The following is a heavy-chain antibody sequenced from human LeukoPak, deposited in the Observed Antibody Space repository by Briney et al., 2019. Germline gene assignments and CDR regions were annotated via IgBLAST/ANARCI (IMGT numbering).Heavy chain of an antibody. CDR2: IYYSGST. J-gene: IGHJ3*02. CDR3: ARDRLYYDFRSGYYEVDAFDI. CDR1: GGSISSGDYY. Sequence: SETLSLTCTVSGGSISSGDYYWGWIRQPPGKGLEWIGYIYYSGSTYYNPSLKSRVTISVDTSKNQFSLKLSSVTAADTAVYYCARDRLYYDFRSGYYEVDAFDIWGQGTMVTVSS. D-gene: IGHD3-3*01. V-gene: IGHV4-30-4*01.